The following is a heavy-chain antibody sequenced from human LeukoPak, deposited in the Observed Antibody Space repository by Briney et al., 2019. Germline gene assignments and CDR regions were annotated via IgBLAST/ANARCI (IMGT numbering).Heavy chain of an antibody. CDR1: GGSFSGYY. J-gene: IGHJ3*02. V-gene: IGHV4-34*01. CDR3: ASGSGWNGVLTI. D-gene: IGHD6-19*01. CDR2: INHSGST. Sequence: PSETLSLTCAVYGGSFSGYYWSWIRQPPGKGLEWIGEINHSGSTNYNPSLKSRVTISVDASKNQFSLKLSSVTAADTAVYYCASGSGWNGVLTIWGQGTMVTVSS.